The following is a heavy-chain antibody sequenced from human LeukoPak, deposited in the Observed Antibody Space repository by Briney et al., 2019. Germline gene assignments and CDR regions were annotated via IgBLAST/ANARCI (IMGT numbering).Heavy chain of an antibody. J-gene: IGHJ4*02. Sequence: PSETLSLTCTVSGGSISNGGYYWSWIRQHPGKGLEWIGYIYDSGTTYYSPALQSRVTISVDTSDKKFSLKLRSLTAADTAVYYCARGGDRRGFDYWGQGTLVTVSS. CDR1: GGSISNGGYY. D-gene: IGHD1-14*01. CDR3: ARGGDRRGFDY. CDR2: IYDSGTT. V-gene: IGHV4-31*03.